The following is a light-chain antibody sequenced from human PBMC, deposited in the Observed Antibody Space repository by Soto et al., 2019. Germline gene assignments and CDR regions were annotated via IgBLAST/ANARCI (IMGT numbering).Light chain of an antibody. J-gene: IGKJ5*01. CDR1: QGVGNKY. Sequence: EIALTQSPGTLSLSPGERATLSCRASQGVGNKYLAWYQQGPGQAPSLLIYAASSRATGVPDRFSGSGSGTDFTLTISRLEPEDFAVYYCQQYTNAHGITFGQGTRLEIK. CDR3: QQYTNAHGIT. V-gene: IGKV3-20*01. CDR2: AAS.